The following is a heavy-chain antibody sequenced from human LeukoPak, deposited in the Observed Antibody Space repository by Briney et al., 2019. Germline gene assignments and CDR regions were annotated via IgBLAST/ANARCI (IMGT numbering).Heavy chain of an antibody. D-gene: IGHD2-2*01. V-gene: IGHV3-48*03. Sequence: GGSLRLSCAASGFTFSSYEMNWVRQAPGKGLEWVSYISSSGSTIYYADSVNGRFTISRDNAKNSLYLQMNSLRAEDTAVYYCARVPRYCSSTSCLYYYYMDVWGKGTTVTVSS. CDR3: ARVPRYCSSTSCLYYYYMDV. CDR1: GFTFSSYE. CDR2: ISSSGSTI. J-gene: IGHJ6*03.